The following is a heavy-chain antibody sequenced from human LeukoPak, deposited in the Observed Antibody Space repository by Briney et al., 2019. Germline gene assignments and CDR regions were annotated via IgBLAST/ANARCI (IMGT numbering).Heavy chain of an antibody. CDR1: GGSISNHY. CDR2: IYASGST. J-gene: IGHJ4*02. D-gene: IGHD3-10*01. Sequence: SETLSLTCTVSGGSISNHYWSWIRQPPGRGLEWIGYIYASGSTKYNPSLESRVAMSVDTSQNLFSLKVSSVTAADTAVYYCARSLYGHYFDYWGQGTLVTVSS. V-gene: IGHV4-59*11. CDR3: ARSLYGHYFDY.